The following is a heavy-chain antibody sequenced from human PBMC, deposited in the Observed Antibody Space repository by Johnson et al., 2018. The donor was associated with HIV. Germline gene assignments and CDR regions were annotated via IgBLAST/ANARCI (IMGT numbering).Heavy chain of an antibody. V-gene: IGHV3-30*02. CDR1: GFTFSSYG. CDR3: ARDGESQQLPLGDAFDI. J-gene: IGHJ3*02. Sequence: QVQLVESGGGVVQPGGSLRLSCAASGFTFSSYGMHWVRQAPGKGLEWVAFIRYDGRNKYYADSVKGRFTISKDNSKNTLYLQMTSLGAEDTTVYYCARDGESQQLPLGDAFDIWGQGTMVIVSS. CDR2: IRYDGRNK. D-gene: IGHD6-13*01.